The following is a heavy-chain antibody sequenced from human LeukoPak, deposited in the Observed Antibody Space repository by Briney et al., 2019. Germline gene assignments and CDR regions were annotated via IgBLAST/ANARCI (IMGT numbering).Heavy chain of an antibody. CDR1: GFTFSRYW. D-gene: IGHD3-22*01. CDR2: INSDGSST. CDR3: ARDTAPYYYDSSGYDSLI. J-gene: IGHJ4*02. Sequence: GGSLRLSCAASGFTFSRYWMHWVRQAPGKGLVWVSRINSDGSSTSYADSVKGRFTISRDNAKNTLYLQMNSLRAEDTAVYYCARDTAPYYYDSSGYDSLIWGQGTLVTVSS. V-gene: IGHV3-74*01.